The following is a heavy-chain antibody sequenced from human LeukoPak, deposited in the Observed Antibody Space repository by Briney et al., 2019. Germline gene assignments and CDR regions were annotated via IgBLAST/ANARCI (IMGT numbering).Heavy chain of an antibody. J-gene: IGHJ4*02. CDR3: ARVVIVTPTDYFDY. CDR1: GLSVSNNY. Sequence: GGSLRLSCAASGLSVSNNYMSWVRQAPGEGLEWLAVIYSDGSPYYADSLKGRFTISRDNSKNTLFLQMNSLRAEDTAVYFCARVVIVTPTDYFDYWGQGTLVTVSS. CDR2: IYSDGSP. D-gene: IGHD2/OR15-2a*01. V-gene: IGHV3-53*01.